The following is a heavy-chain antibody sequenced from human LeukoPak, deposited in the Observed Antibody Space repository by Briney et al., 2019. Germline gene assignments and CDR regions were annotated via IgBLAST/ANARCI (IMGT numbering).Heavy chain of an antibody. CDR2: ISYDGSNK. Sequence: GRSLRLSCAASGFTFSSYAMHWVRQAPGKGLEWVAVISYDGSNKYYADSVKGRFTISRDNSKNTLYLQMNSLRAEDTAAYYCARNLGYWGQGTLVTVSS. V-gene: IGHV3-30-3*01. CDR1: GFTFSSYA. J-gene: IGHJ4*02. CDR3: ARNLGY.